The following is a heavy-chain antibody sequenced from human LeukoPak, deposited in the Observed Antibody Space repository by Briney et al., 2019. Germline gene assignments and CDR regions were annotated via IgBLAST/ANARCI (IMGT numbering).Heavy chain of an antibody. D-gene: IGHD6-19*01. CDR1: GITFSSYT. J-gene: IGHJ5*02. CDR3: VRDGSGWYNWFDP. V-gene: IGHV3-21*01. Sequence: GGTLRLSCAASGITFSSYTMNWVRQAPGKGLEWVSSISSSTGYIYYADSVKGRFTISRDNAKNSLYLQMTSLRADDTAVYYCVRDGSGWYNWFDPWGQGTLVTVSS. CDR2: ISSSTGYI.